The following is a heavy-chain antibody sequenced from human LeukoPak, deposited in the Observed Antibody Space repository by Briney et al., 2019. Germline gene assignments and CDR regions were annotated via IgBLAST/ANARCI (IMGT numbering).Heavy chain of an antibody. CDR3: AGYQVGATPFDY. CDR2: IYYRGST. V-gene: IGHV4-59*12. Sequence: PSETLSLTCSVAGGSISSYYWSWIRQPPGKGLEWIGYIYYRGSTKYNPSLKSRVTISVDTSNNQFSLKLSSVTAADTAVYYCAGYQVGATPFDYWGQGTLVTVSS. D-gene: IGHD1-26*01. J-gene: IGHJ4*02. CDR1: GGSISSYY.